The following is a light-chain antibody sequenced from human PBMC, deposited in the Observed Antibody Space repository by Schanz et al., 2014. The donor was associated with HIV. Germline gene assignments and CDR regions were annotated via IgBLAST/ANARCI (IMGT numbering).Light chain of an antibody. V-gene: IGLV1-51*01. CDR1: DSNIGSNY. J-gene: IGLJ1*01. CDR3: GTVDKISSVRV. Sequence: QSVLTQPPSVSAAPGQKVTISCSGSDSNIGSNYVAWYQQLPGTAPKLLIHDSRKRPSEIPDRFSGSKSGTSATLGITGLQTGDEADYYCGTVDKISSVRVFGTGTKLTVL. CDR2: DSR.